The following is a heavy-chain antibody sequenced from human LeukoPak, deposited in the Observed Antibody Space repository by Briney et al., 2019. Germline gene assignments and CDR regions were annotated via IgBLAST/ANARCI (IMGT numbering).Heavy chain of an antibody. D-gene: IGHD4-17*01. V-gene: IGHV4-59*08. CDR3: ARAGGAPHGDYEFDF. CDR1: GGSFNTYY. Sequence: SETLSLTCTVSGGSFNTYYWGWIRQPSGKGLGGIGNFYSSGSTNYNPSLKSRVTISVDTSKNQFSLKLTSVTATDTAIYYCARAGGAPHGDYEFDFWGQGILVTVSS. J-gene: IGHJ4*02. CDR2: FYSSGST.